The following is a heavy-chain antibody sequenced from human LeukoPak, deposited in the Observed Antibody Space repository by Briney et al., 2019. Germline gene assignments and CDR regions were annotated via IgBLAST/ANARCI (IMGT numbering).Heavy chain of an antibody. CDR3: AASGRVHNWFDP. CDR1: GGSISSYY. V-gene: IGHV4-59*08. D-gene: IGHD3-16*01. J-gene: IGHJ5*02. CDR2: IYYSGST. Sequence: SETLSLTCTVSGGSISSYYWSWIRQPPGKGREWIGYIYYSGSTNYNPSLKSRVTISVDTSKNQFSLKLSSVTAADTAVYYCAASGRVHNWFDPWGQGTLVTVSS.